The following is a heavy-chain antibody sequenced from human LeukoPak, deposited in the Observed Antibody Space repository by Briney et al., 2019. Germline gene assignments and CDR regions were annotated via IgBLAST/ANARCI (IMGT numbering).Heavy chain of an antibody. CDR1: GYSISSGYY. V-gene: IGHV4-38-2*01. CDR2: IYHSGST. Sequence: PSETLSLTCAVSGYSISSGYYWGWIRQPPGKGLEWIGSIYHSGSTYYNPSLKSRVTISVDTSKNRFSLKLSSVTAADTAVYYCARPAAAGTVYYYMDVWGKGTTVTVSS. J-gene: IGHJ6*03. CDR3: ARPAAAGTVYYYMDV. D-gene: IGHD6-13*01.